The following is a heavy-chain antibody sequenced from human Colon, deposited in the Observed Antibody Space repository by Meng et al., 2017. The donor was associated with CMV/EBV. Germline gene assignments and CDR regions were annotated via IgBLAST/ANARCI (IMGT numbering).Heavy chain of an antibody. D-gene: IGHD2-2*01. CDR3: SRGQDFVVVPTPKNFFDP. J-gene: IGHJ5*02. CDR1: GSSFSIDS. CDR2: ISSAGIYT. Sequence: GGPLRLSFAASGSSFSIDSMNWVRQAPGKGLEWIATISSAGIYTYYAASVKGRFTISRDNAKSTVFLQMNSLRAEDTAVYYCSRGQDFVVVPTPKNFFDPWGQGTLVTVSS. V-gene: IGHV3-21*06.